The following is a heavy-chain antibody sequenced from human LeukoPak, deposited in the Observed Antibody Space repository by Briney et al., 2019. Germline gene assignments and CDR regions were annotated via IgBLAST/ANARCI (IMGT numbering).Heavy chain of an antibody. J-gene: IGHJ4*02. CDR1: GGSISSSSYY. D-gene: IGHD4-17*01. V-gene: IGHV4-39*01. CDR2: IYYSGST. Sequence: TSETLSLTCTVSGGSISSSSYYWGWIRQPPGKGLEWIGSIYYSGSTYYNPSLKSRVTISVDTSKNQFSLKLSSVTAADTAVYYCARLEADDYGDRGSPGTPNAQSNWGQGTLVTVSS. CDR3: ARLEADDYGDRGSPGTPNAQSN.